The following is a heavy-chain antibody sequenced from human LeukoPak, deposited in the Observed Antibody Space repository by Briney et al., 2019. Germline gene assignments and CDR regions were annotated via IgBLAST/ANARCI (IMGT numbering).Heavy chain of an antibody. CDR3: ANHPSSGYPSDY. Sequence: GGSLRLSCAASGFTFSSYAISWVRQAPGKGLEWVSAISGSGGSTYYADSVKGRFTISRDNSKNTLYLQMNSLRAEDTAVYYCANHPSSGYPSDYWGQGTLVTVSS. V-gene: IGHV3-23*01. D-gene: IGHD3-22*01. J-gene: IGHJ4*02. CDR2: ISGSGGST. CDR1: GFTFSSYA.